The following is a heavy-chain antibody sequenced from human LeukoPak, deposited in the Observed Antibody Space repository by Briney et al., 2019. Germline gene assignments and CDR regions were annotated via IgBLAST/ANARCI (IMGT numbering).Heavy chain of an antibody. CDR2: IKQDGSEV. V-gene: IGHV3-7*03. Sequence: GGSLRLSCVGSGFTFSSLWMSWVRQIPGKGLEWVANIKQDGSEVYYVDSVKGRFTISRDNSKNTLYLQMNSLGAEDTAVYYCAKSAVVRGTTGTFDYWGQGTLVTVSS. D-gene: IGHD3-10*01. CDR1: GFTFSSLW. J-gene: IGHJ4*02. CDR3: AKSAVVRGTTGTFDY.